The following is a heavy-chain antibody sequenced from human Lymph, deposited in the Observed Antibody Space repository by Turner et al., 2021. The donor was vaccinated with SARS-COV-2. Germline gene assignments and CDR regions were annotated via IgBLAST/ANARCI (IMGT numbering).Heavy chain of an antibody. Sequence: EVQLLESGGGLVAHGGCMRLPCAAAGFTFSNYAMSWGRQAPGKGLNWVSIISVSGGSTYYADAVNGQFTIYRDNAKTTLYLQMNSLRAEDTAVYYCSKDPNWYVLSAVDYWGQGTLVTVSS. CDR3: SKDPNWYVLSAVDY. CDR2: ISVSGGST. V-gene: IGHV3-23*01. J-gene: IGHJ4*02. D-gene: IGHD1-1*01. CDR1: GFTFSNYA.